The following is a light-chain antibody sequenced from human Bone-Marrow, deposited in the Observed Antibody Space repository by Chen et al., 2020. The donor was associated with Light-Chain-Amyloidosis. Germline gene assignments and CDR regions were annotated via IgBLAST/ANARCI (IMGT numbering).Light chain of an antibody. Sequence: SYVLTQPSSLSVAPGQTATIACGGKNIGSTRVHRYHPTPGQAPLLVVYDDSDRPSGIPERLAGSNSGNTATLSISRVEAGDEADYYCQVWDRSSDRPVFGGGTKLTVL. CDR3: QVWDRSSDRPV. CDR1: NIGSTR. J-gene: IGLJ3*02. V-gene: IGLV3-21*02. CDR2: DDS.